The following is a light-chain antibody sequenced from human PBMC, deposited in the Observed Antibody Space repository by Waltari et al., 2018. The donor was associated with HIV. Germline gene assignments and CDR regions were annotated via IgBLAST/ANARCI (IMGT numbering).Light chain of an antibody. Sequence: DVVMTQSPLSLPVTLGQPASISCRSSQSLVYSDGTTYLTWFHHRPGQSPTRLIYKLSNRDSGGPDRFSGSGSGTDFTLKISRVEAEDVGVYYCMQGTHWPWTFGQGTKVEIK. CDR3: MQGTHWPWT. V-gene: IGKV2-30*01. J-gene: IGKJ1*01. CDR2: KLS. CDR1: QSLVYSDGTTY.